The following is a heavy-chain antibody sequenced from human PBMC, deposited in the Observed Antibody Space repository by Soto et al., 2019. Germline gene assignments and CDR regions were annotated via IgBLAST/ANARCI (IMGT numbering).Heavy chain of an antibody. D-gene: IGHD5-12*01. CDR2: IYYSGST. CDR1: GGSFSGYY. CDR3: ARVPHGYDLSSPYFDY. J-gene: IGHJ4*02. V-gene: IGHV4-34*09. Sequence: SETLSLTCAVYGGSFSGYYWSWIRQPPGKGLEWIGYIYYSGSTYYNPSLKSRVTISVDTSKNQFSLKLSSVTAADTAVYYCARVPHGYDLSSPYFDYWGQGTLVTVSS.